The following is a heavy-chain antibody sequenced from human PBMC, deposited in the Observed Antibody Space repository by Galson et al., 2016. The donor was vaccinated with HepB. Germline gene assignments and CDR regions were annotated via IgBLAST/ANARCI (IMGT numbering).Heavy chain of an antibody. V-gene: IGHV5-51*01. D-gene: IGHD3-10*01. CDR2: IFPGDSDT. Sequence: QSGAEVKKPGESLKISCEGSGYDFNSYFIGWVRQMPGKGLEWMGLIFPGDSDTRYSPSFQGQVTISADKSSNTAYLQWGSLKASDTAIYYCARHFSPGTVVPGIFDYWGQGVLVTVSS. J-gene: IGHJ4*02. CDR1: GYDFNSYF. CDR3: ARHFSPGTVVPGIFDY.